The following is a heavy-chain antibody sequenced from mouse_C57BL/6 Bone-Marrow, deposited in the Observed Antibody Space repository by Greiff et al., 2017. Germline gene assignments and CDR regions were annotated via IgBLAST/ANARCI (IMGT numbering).Heavy chain of an antibody. D-gene: IGHD2-4*01. CDR1: GYTFTDYY. CDR3: RGIYYDYDGYFDV. Sequence: VQLQQSGPVLVKPGASVKMSCKASGYTFTDYYMNWVKQSHGKSLEWIGVINPYNGGTSYNQKFKGKATLTVDKSSSTAYMELNSLTSEDSAVYYCRGIYYDYDGYFDVWGTGTTVTVSS. J-gene: IGHJ1*03. CDR2: INPYNGGT. V-gene: IGHV1-19*01.